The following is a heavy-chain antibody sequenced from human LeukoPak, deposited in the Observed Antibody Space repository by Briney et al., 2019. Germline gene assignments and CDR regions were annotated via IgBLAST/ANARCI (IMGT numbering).Heavy chain of an antibody. J-gene: IGHJ3*02. CDR1: DYSISSGFY. D-gene: IGHD2-2*01. CDR3: ARLFVSCTRTTCSDDAFDI. V-gene: IGHV4-38-2*02. CDR2: IYHSGTT. Sequence: SETLSLTCTVSDYSISSGFYWGWIRQPPGKGLEWIGSIYHSGTTNYNPSPKSRVTISVDTSQNQFSLKLSSVTAADTAVYYCARLFVSCTRTTCSDDAFDIWGQGTMVTVSA.